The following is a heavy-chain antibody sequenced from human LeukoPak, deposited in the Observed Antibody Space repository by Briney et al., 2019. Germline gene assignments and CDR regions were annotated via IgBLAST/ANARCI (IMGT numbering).Heavy chain of an antibody. Sequence: PGGSLRLSCAASGFTFDGYAMHWVRQAPGKGLEWVSGISWNSGSIGYADSVKGRFTISRDNAKNSLYLQMNSLRAEDTALYYCAKVPITMVRGVNYYFDYWGQGTLVTVSS. V-gene: IGHV3-9*01. CDR1: GFTFDGYA. CDR2: ISWNSGSI. D-gene: IGHD3-10*01. CDR3: AKVPITMVRGVNYYFDY. J-gene: IGHJ4*02.